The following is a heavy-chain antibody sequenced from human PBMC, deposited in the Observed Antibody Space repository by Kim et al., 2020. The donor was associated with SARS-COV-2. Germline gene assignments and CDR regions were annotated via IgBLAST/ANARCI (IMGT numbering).Heavy chain of an antibody. D-gene: IGHD3-22*01. CDR1: GGSISSGGYY. J-gene: IGHJ4*02. CDR3: ARARITMIVVVTHFDY. Sequence: SQTLSLTCTVSGGSISSGGYYWSWIRQHPGKGLEWIGYIYYSGSTYYNPSLKSRVTISVDTSKNQFSLKLSSVTAADTAVYYCARARITMIVVVTHFDYWGQGTLVTVSS. CDR2: IYYSGST. V-gene: IGHV4-31*03.